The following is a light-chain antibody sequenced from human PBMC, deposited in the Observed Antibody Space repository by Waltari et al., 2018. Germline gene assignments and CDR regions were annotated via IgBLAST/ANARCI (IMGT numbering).Light chain of an antibody. CDR3: QQSYSTWT. V-gene: IGKV1-39*01. J-gene: IGKJ1*01. Sequence: DIQLTQSPSSLSASVGDRVPITCRASQRISNSLNWYQQKPGKAPKLLIYAASFLQSGVPSRFSGSGSGTDFTLTITSLQPEDFSTYYCQQSYSTWTFGQGTRVEIK. CDR2: AAS. CDR1: QRISNS.